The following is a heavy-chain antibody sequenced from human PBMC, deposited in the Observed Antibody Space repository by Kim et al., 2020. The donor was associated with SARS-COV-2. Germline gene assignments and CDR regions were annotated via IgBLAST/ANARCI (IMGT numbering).Heavy chain of an antibody. J-gene: IGHJ4*02. V-gene: IGHV3-11*05. CDR3: ARESLRRPDF. CDR1: GFTFSDYY. CDR2: ISSTSDYT. Sequence: GGSLRLSCAASGFTFSDYYMSWLRQAPGKGLEWVSYISSTSDYTNYADSVKGRFTISRDNAKNSLYMQMNSLRAEDTAVYYCARESLRRPDFWGQGTLV.